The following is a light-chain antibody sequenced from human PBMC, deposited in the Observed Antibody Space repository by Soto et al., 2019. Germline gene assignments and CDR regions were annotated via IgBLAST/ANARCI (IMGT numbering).Light chain of an antibody. J-gene: IGKJ5*01. CDR3: QQYSSSPPIT. CDR1: QTITSRY. V-gene: IGKV3-20*01. Sequence: EIVLTQSPGTLSLSPGERATLSCRASQTITSRYLVWYQQRPGQAPRLLIYGASSRAPGVPDRFSGSGSGTDFTLTMSRLEPEDFAVYYCQQYSSSPPITFGHGTQLDIK. CDR2: GAS.